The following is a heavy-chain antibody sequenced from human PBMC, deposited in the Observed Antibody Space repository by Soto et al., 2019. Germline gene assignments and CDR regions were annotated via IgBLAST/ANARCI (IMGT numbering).Heavy chain of an antibody. CDR2: ITTSSGHM. CDR3: MEGLLGGKCFDP. CDR1: GFPFSSYG. Sequence: EVQLVESGGGVVQPGGSLRLSCVASGFPFSSYGMNWVRQAPGKGLEWVAYITTSSGHMYYVDSVKGRFTISIDNGRNSLYLQMNSLRAEDTAVYYSMEGLLGGKCFDPWGQGTLVTVSS. V-gene: IGHV3-48*01. D-gene: IGHD3-3*01. J-gene: IGHJ5*02.